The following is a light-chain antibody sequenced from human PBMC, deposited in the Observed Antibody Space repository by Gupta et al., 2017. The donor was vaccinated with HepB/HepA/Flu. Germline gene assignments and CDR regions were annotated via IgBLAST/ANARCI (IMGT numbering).Light chain of an antibody. CDR1: NIGDKS. CDR2: DDS. CDR3: QVWDSNNDHGV. Sequence: SYVLTQPPSVSVAPGNTARITCGGDNIGDKSVHWYQQKPGQAPVLVLYDDSDRPSGIPERFSGSNSGNTATVTISRVEVGDEADYYCQVWDSNNDHGVFGGGTKLTVL. J-gene: IGLJ3*02. V-gene: IGLV3-21*03.